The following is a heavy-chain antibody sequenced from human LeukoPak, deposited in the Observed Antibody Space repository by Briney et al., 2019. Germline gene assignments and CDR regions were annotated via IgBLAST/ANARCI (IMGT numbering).Heavy chain of an antibody. J-gene: IGHJ4*02. V-gene: IGHV3-23*01. CDR3: AKDQRTISTFDY. CDR1: GFTFSNYG. CDR2: ISGSGSSS. D-gene: IGHD3-3*01. Sequence: GGTLRLSCAASGFTFSNYGMSWVRQAPGKGLEWVSAISGSGSSSYYADSVKGRFTISRDNSKNTLYLQINSLRAEDTAIYYCAKDQRTISTFDYWGQGTLVTVSS.